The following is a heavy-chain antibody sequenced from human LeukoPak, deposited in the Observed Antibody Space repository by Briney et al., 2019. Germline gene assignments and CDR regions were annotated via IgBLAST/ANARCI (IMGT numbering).Heavy chain of an antibody. CDR2: IYYSGST. J-gene: IGHJ5*02. V-gene: IGHV4-39*01. CDR3: ARHPSEIRDYVLSPRWFDP. Sequence: SETLSLTCTVSGGSISSSSYYWGWIRQPPGKGLEWIGSIYYSGSTYYNPSLKSRVTISVDTSKNQFSLKLSSVNAADTAVYYCARHPSEIRDYVLSPRWFDPWGQGTLVTVSS. D-gene: IGHD4-17*01. CDR1: GGSISSSSYY.